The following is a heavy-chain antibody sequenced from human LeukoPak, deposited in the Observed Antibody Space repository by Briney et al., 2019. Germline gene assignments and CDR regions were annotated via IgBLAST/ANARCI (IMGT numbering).Heavy chain of an antibody. J-gene: IGHJ4*02. CDR3: AKDIRYYDSSGYYNY. CDR1: GFTFSSYG. D-gene: IGHD3-22*01. V-gene: IGHV3-9*01. CDR2: ISWNSGSI. Sequence: GGSLRLSCAASGFTFSSYGMHWVRQAPGKGLEWVSGISWNSGSIGYADSVKGRFTISRDNAKNSLYLQMNSLRAEDTALYYCAKDIRYYDSSGYYNYWGQGTLVTVSS.